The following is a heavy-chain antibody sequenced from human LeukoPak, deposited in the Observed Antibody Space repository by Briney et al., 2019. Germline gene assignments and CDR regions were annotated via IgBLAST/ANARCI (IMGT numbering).Heavy chain of an antibody. J-gene: IGHJ6*02. CDR2: INPSGGST. Sequence: ASVKVSCTASGYTFTSYYMHWVRQAPGQGLEWMGIINPSGGSTSYAQKFQGRVTMTRDTSTSTVYMELSSLRSEDTAVYYCARAMVRGVKETYYYGMDVWGQGTTVTVSS. CDR3: ARAMVRGVKETYYYGMDV. V-gene: IGHV1-46*01. D-gene: IGHD3-10*01. CDR1: GYTFTSYY.